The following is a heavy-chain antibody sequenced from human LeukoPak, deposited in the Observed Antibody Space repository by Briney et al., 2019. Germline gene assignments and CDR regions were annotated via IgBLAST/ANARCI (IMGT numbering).Heavy chain of an antibody. J-gene: IGHJ5*02. CDR3: ARDGYSSSWYVWFDP. CDR2: ISAYNGNT. V-gene: IGHV1-18*01. CDR1: GYSFTSYG. D-gene: IGHD6-13*01. Sequence: ASVKVSCKASGYSFTSYGISWVRQAPGQGLEWMGWISAYNGNTNYAQMLQGRVTMTTDTSTSTAYMELRSLRSDDTAVYYCARDGYSSSWYVWFDPWGQGTLVTVSS.